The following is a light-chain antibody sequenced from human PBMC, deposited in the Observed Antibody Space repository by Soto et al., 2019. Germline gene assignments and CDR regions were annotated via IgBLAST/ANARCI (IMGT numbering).Light chain of an antibody. CDR1: QSVDIS. J-gene: IGKJ5*01. CDR2: GAS. CDR3: QHRSIWPVS. V-gene: IGKV3-11*01. Sequence: EIVLTQSPATHSLSPRETATLSCMASQSVDISLAWYQQKPGQAPRLLIYGASTRATDIPARFSGSGSATDFTLTISSLEPEDFAVYYCQHRSIWPVSFGQGARLEIK.